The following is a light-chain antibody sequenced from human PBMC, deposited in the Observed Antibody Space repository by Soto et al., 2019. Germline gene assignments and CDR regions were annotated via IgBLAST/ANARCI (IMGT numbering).Light chain of an antibody. CDR2: SNN. J-gene: IGLJ2*01. Sequence: QPVLTQPPSASGTPGQRVIISCSGSSSNIGSNTVNWYQQLPGTAPKLFIYSNNQRPSAVPDRFSGSKSGTSASLAISGLQSEDEADYYCAAWDDSLNGVVFGEGTKVTVL. V-gene: IGLV1-44*01. CDR3: AAWDDSLNGVV. CDR1: SSNIGSNT.